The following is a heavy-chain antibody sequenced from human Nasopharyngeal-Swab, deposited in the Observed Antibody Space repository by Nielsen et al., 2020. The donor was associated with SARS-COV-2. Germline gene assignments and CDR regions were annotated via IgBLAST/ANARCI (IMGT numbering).Heavy chain of an antibody. CDR3: ARGGDPREVVAATDCFDP. J-gene: IGHJ5*02. V-gene: IGHV1-46*01. D-gene: IGHD2-15*01. Sequence: WVRQAHGQGLEGMGIINPGGGSARYSQNFQGRVTMTRDTSTSTVYMELSGLRSEDTAVYYCARGGDPREVVAATDCFDPWGQGTLVTVSS. CDR2: INPGGGSA.